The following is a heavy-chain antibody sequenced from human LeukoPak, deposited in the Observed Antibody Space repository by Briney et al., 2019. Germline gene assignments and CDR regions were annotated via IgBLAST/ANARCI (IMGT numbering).Heavy chain of an antibody. CDR3: ARGQVVPAAYYGMDV. CDR1: GFTVSSNY. V-gene: IGHV3-66*01. J-gene: IGHJ6*02. D-gene: IGHD2-2*01. CDR2: IYSGGST. Sequence: GGSLRLSCAASGFTVSSNYMSRVRQAPGKGLEWVSVIYSGGSTYYADSVKGRFTISRDNSKNTLYLQMNSLRAEDTAVYYCARGQVVPAAYYGMDVWGQGTTVTVSS.